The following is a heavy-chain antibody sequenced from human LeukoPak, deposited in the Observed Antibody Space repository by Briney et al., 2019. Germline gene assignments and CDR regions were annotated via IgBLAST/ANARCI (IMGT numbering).Heavy chain of an antibody. V-gene: IGHV3-30*04. CDR3: ARGYDYYGSSGYYPFDY. Sequence: PGGSLRLSCAASGFTFSSYAMHWVRQAPGKGLEWVAVISYDGSNKYYADSVKGRFTISRDNSKNTLYLQMNSLRAEDTAVYYCARGYDYYGSSGYYPFDYWGQGTLVTVSS. CDR2: ISYDGSNK. CDR1: GFTFSSYA. D-gene: IGHD3-22*01. J-gene: IGHJ4*02.